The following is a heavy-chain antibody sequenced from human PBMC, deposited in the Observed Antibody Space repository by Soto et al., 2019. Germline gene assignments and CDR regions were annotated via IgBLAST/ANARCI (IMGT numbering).Heavy chain of an antibody. Sequence: QVQLVQSGAEVKKPGSSVKVSCKASGGTFSSYTISWVRQAPGQGLEWMGRIIPILGIANYAQKFQGRVTITADKSTSTAYMELSSLSSEDTAVYYCARGGTSGYSMDVWGQGTTVTVSS. CDR1: GGTFSSYT. D-gene: IGHD1-1*01. V-gene: IGHV1-69*02. CDR2: IIPILGIA. CDR3: ARGGTSGYSMDV. J-gene: IGHJ6*02.